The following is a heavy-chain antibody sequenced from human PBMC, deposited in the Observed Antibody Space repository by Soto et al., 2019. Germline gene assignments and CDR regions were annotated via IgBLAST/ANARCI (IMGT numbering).Heavy chain of an antibody. CDR2: INHSGST. CDR3: AMIYGGTSGTFDF. Sequence: QVQLQQWGAGLLKPSETLSLTCAVYGGSFSGYYWSWIRQPPGKGLEYMGEINHSGSTNYNPSLKSRVTISVDTSKTQFSLKLSSVTAADAAVYYCAMIYGGTSGTFDFWGQGTLVTVSS. J-gene: IGHJ4*02. D-gene: IGHD2-15*01. V-gene: IGHV4-34*01. CDR1: GGSFSGYY.